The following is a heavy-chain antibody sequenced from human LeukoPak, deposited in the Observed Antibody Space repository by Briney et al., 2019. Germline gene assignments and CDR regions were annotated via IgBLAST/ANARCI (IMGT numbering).Heavy chain of an antibody. CDR1: GGSFSGYY. J-gene: IGHJ4*02. CDR3: ARDKGYSYGLYYFDY. D-gene: IGHD5-18*01. Sequence: SSETLSLTCAVYGGSFSGYYWSWIRQPPGKGLEWIGEINHSGSTNYNPSLKSRVTISVDTSKNQFSLKLSSVTAADTAVYYCARDKGYSYGLYYFDYWGQGTLVTVSS. CDR2: INHSGST. V-gene: IGHV4-34*01.